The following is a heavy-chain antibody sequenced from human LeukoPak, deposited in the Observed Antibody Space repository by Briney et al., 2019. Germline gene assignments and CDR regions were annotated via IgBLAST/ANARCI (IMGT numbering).Heavy chain of an antibody. J-gene: IGHJ4*02. CDR3: AKFILDCSGGSCHDY. D-gene: IGHD2-15*01. V-gene: IGHV3-21*01. Sequence: GGYLRLSCAASGFTFSSYSMNWVRQAPGKGLEWVSSISSSSSYIYYADSVKGRFTISRDNAKNSLYLRMNSLRAEDTAVYYCAKFILDCSGGSCHDYWGQGTLVTVSS. CDR1: GFTFSSYS. CDR2: ISSSSSYI.